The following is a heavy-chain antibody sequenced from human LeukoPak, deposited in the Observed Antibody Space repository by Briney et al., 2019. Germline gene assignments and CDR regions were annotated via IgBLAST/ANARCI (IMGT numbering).Heavy chain of an antibody. Sequence: ASVKVSCKASGYTFTDYYMHWVRQAPGQGLEWMGWINPNSGGTNYAQKFQGRVTMTRDTSISTAYMELSRLRSDDTAVYYCARELRIAVAGTWFRFDPWGQGTLVTVSS. CDR3: ARELRIAVAGTWFRFDP. D-gene: IGHD6-19*01. J-gene: IGHJ5*02. V-gene: IGHV1-2*02. CDR2: INPNSGGT. CDR1: GYTFTDYY.